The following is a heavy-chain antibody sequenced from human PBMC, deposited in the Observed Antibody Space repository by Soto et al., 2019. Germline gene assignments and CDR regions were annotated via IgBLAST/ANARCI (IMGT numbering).Heavy chain of an antibody. CDR1: GGSFSAYY. V-gene: IGHV4-34*01. J-gene: IGHJ4*02. Sequence: QVLLQQWGAGLLKPSETLSLTCAVYGGSFSAYYWSWIRQPPGKGLEWIGEINHSGSTNYNPSLKSRVTISVDTSKNQFSLKLSSVTAADTAVYYCPRTSRFEYWGQGTLVTVSS. CDR2: INHSGST. D-gene: IGHD6-6*01. CDR3: PRTSRFEY.